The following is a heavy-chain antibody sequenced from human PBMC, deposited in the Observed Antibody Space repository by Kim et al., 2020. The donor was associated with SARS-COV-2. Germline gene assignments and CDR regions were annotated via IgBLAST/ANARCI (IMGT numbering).Heavy chain of an antibody. CDR1: GYTLTELS. CDR2: FDPEDGET. D-gene: IGHD2-15*01. V-gene: IGHV1-24*01. CDR3: ATDRGWFKPDGMDV. J-gene: IGHJ6*02. Sequence: ASVKVSCKVSGYTLTELSMHWVRQAPGKGLEWMGGFDPEDGETIYAQKFQGRVTMTEDTSTDTAYMELSSLRSEDTAVYYCATDRGWFKPDGMDVWGQGTTVTVSS.